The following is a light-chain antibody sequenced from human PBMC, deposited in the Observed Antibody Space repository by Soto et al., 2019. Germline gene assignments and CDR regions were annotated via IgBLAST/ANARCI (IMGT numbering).Light chain of an antibody. Sequence: DIQMTQSPSTLSASVGDRVTITCRASQSISSRLAWYQQKPGKAPKLLIYKASSLESGVPSRFSGSGSGTEFTLTISSLQPDDFATYYCQQYNSSPTFGQGTNVEIK. CDR3: QQYNSSPT. V-gene: IGKV1-5*03. CDR2: KAS. CDR1: QSISSR. J-gene: IGKJ1*01.